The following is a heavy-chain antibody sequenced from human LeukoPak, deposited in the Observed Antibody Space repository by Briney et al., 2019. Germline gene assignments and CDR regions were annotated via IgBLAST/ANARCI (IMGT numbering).Heavy chain of an antibody. V-gene: IGHV1-2*02. Sequence: ASVKVSCKASGYTFSGYYMHWVRQAPGQGLESMGWINSNSGARNYAPKLQGRVTFSRDNSISTAYTELSSLRSDDTAIYYCARGRGGATTGFDHWGQGTLVTVS. CDR1: GYTFSGYY. J-gene: IGHJ4*02. D-gene: IGHD1-26*01. CDR3: ARGRGGATTGFDH. CDR2: INSNSGAR.